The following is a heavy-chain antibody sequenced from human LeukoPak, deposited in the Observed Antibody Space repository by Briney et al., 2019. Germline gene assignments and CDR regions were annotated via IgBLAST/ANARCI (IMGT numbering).Heavy chain of an antibody. CDR2: IYYSGST. V-gene: IGHV4-39*01. Sequence: SGTLSLTCTVSGGSISSSSYYWGWIRQPPGKGLEWIGSIYYSGSTYYNPSLKSRVTISIDTSKNQFSLKLSSVTAADTAVYYCARHLSTQLGTWFDPWGQGTLVTVSS. CDR3: ARHLSTQLGTWFDP. CDR1: GGSISSSSYY. J-gene: IGHJ5*02. D-gene: IGHD7-27*01.